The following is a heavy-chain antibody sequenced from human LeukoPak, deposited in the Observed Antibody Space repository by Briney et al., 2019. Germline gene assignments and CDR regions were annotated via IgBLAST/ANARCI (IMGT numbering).Heavy chain of an antibody. V-gene: IGHV1-18*01. CDR2: ISAYNGNT. D-gene: IGHD6-19*01. Sequence: GASVKVSCKASGYTFTSYGISWVRQAPGQGLEWMGWISAYNGNTNYAQKLQGRVTMTTDTSTSTAYMELRSLRSDDTAVYYCARDSPLYSSGWYFYWGQGTLVTVSS. CDR3: ARDSPLYSSGWYFY. CDR1: GYTFTSYG. J-gene: IGHJ4*02.